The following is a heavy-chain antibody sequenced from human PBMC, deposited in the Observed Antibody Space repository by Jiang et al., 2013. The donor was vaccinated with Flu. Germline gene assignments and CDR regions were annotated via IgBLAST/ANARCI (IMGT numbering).Heavy chain of an antibody. D-gene: IGHD5-24*01. CDR1: GYSFTSYW. CDR2: IDPSDSYT. V-gene: IGHV5-10-1*01. Sequence: KKPGESLRISCKGSGYSFTSYWISWVRQMPGKGLEWMGRIDPSDSYTNYSPSFQGHVTISADKSISTAYLQWSSLKASDTAMYYCATGGDGYNWNAPFDYWGQGTLVTVSS. CDR3: ATGGDGYNWNAPFDY. J-gene: IGHJ4*02.